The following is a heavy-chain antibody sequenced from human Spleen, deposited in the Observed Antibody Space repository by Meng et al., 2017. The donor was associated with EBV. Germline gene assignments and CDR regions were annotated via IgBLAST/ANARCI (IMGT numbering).Heavy chain of an antibody. CDR3: ARGPDYYVSSGAGAFDF. Sequence: QGQLQESGPGLVKSSQTLSLTCAGSGGSISSGDYYWSWIRQPPGKGLEWMGNIYYTGSTYYNPSLKSRLSILVDTSKNHFSVRLSSVTAADTAVYFCARGPDYYVSSGAGAFDFWGLGTLVTVSS. J-gene: IGHJ4*02. D-gene: IGHD3-22*01. CDR2: IYYTGST. V-gene: IGHV4-30-4*01. CDR1: GGSISSGDYY.